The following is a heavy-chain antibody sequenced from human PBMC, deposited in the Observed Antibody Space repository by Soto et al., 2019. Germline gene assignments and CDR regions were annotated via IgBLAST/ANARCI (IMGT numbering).Heavy chain of an antibody. J-gene: IGHJ6*02. V-gene: IGHV1-69*02. CDR1: GDTFSSYT. CDR3: ARRRYCGADCYSQYYYGMDI. Sequence: QVQLVQSGAELKKPGSSVKVSCRSGGDTFSSYTVSWVRQAPGQGLEWMGRVIPVLGVTNYARKFQGRVSIIAEKSTSTAYLELRSLTSGDSGVYYCARRRYCGADCYSQYYYGMDIWGQGTTVIVSS. CDR2: VIPVLGVT. D-gene: IGHD2-21*02.